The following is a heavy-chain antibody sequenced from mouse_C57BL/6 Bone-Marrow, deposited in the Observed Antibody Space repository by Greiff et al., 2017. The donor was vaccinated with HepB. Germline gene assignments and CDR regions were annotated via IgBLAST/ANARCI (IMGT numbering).Heavy chain of an antibody. CDR1: GFTFSSYA. J-gene: IGHJ2*01. Sequence: EVKLMESGGGLVKPGGSLKLSCAASGFTFSSYAMSWVRQTPEKRLEWVATISDGGSYTYYPDNVKGRFTISRDNAKNNLYLQMSHLKSEDTAMYYCARDLRTTVVEDYFDYWGQGTTLTVSS. CDR2: ISDGGSYT. D-gene: IGHD1-1*01. V-gene: IGHV5-4*01. CDR3: ARDLRTTVVEDYFDY.